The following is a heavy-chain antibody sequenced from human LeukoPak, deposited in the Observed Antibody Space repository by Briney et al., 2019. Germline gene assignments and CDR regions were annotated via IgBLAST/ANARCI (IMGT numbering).Heavy chain of an antibody. D-gene: IGHD3-22*01. V-gene: IGHV3-11*05. CDR2: ISSSSTYT. CDR3: ARVLDSRGWGLFAY. CDR1: GFTFSDLY. J-gene: IGHJ4*02. Sequence: GGSLRLSCAASGFTFSDLYMSWIRQAPGKGLEWVSYISSSSTYTNYADSVKGRFTISRDNAKNSLYLQMNSLRAEDTAVYYCARVLDSRGWGLFAYWGQGTLVTVSS.